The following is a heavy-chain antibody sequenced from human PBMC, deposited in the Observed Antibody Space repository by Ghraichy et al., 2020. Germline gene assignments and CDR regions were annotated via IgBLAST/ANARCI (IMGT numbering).Heavy chain of an antibody. CDR2: FDPEDGET. CDR3: ATDAAYDSSYFRL. V-gene: IGHV1-24*01. J-gene: IGHJ4*02. Sequence: ASVKVSCKVSGYTLTELSMHWVRQAPGKGLEWMGGFDPEDGETIYAQKFQGRVTMTEDTSTDTAYMELSSLRSEDTAVYYFATDAAYDSSYFRLWGQGTLVTVSS. D-gene: IGHD3-22*01. CDR1: GYTLTELS.